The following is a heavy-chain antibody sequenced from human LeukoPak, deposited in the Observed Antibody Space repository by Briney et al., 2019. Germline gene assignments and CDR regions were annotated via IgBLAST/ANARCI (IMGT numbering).Heavy chain of an antibody. CDR1: GYTFTGYY. CDR3: ATSVWPPYYYYYYMDV. CDR2: INPNSGGT. V-gene: IGHV1-2*02. Sequence: GASVKVSCKASGYTFTGYYMHWVRQAPGQGLEWMGWINPNSGGTNYAQKFQGRVTMTRDTSISTAYMELSRLRSDDTAVYYCATSVWPPYYYYYYMDVWGKGTTVTVSS. J-gene: IGHJ6*03. D-gene: IGHD2-8*01.